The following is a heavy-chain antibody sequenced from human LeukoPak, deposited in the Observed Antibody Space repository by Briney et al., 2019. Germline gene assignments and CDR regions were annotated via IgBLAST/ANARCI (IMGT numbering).Heavy chain of an antibody. Sequence: GESLRISCKGSGYRFTSYWISWVRQMPGKGLEWMGRIEPSDSYTNYSPSFQGHVTISADKSISTAYLQWSSLKASDTAMYYCARQPKYLGSGSYSKVGMDVWGKGTTVTVSS. CDR1: GYRFTSYW. D-gene: IGHD3-10*01. V-gene: IGHV5-10-1*01. CDR2: IEPSDSYT. J-gene: IGHJ6*04. CDR3: ARQPKYLGSGSYSKVGMDV.